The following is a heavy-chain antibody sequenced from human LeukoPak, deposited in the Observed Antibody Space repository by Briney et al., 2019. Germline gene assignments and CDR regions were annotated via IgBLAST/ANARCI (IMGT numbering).Heavy chain of an antibody. CDR2: IYYSGTT. D-gene: IGHD5-24*01. V-gene: IGHV4-39*01. CDR3: ERRDGYSSWYFDL. CDR1: GGSLTSSNYY. Sequence: SETLSLTCTVSGGSLTSSNYYWGWIRQPPGKGLEWIGAIYYSGTTYYNPSLRSRVTVSIDTSKNQFSLNLNSVSAADTAVYYCERRDGYSSWYFDLWGRGTLVTVSS. J-gene: IGHJ2*01.